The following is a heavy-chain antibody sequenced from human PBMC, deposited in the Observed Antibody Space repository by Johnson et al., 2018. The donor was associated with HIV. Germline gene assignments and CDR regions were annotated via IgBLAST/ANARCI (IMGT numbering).Heavy chain of an antibody. CDR2: IKSKTDGGTT. V-gene: IGHV3-15*01. CDR3: ARKGDALDI. Sequence: VQLMESGGGVVQPGRSLRLSCAASGFTFSSYALSWVRQAPGKGLEWVGRIKSKTDGGTTDYAAPVKGRFTISRDDSKNTLYLQMSSLRAEDTAIYYCARKGDALDIWGQGTIVTVSS. CDR1: GFTFSSYA. J-gene: IGHJ3*02.